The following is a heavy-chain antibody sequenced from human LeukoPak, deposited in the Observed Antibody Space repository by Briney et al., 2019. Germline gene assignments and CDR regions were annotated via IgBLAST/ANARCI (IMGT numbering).Heavy chain of an antibody. J-gene: IGHJ5*02. V-gene: IGHV4-34*01. Sequence: PSETLSLTCAVYGGSFSGYYWSWIRQPPGKGLEWIGEINHSGSTNYNPSLKSRVTISVDTSKNQFSLKLSSVTAADTAVYYCASGGYCSSTSCYNNRFDPWGQGTLVTVSS. D-gene: IGHD2-2*02. CDR3: ASGGYCSSTSCYNNRFDP. CDR2: INHSGST. CDR1: GGSFSGYY.